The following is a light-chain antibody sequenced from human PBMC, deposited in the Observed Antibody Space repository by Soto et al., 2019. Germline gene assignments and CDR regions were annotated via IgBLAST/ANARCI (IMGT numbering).Light chain of an antibody. Sequence: DIQMTQSPSSLSASVGDRFTITCRASQRISSYLNWYQQKPGKAPKLLIFTISNLQSGVPSRFRGSGSGTDFTLTISSLQPEDFATYYCQQSHSPPFTFGPGTKVDI. CDR1: QRISSY. J-gene: IGKJ3*01. CDR3: QQSHSPPFT. CDR2: TIS. V-gene: IGKV1-39*01.